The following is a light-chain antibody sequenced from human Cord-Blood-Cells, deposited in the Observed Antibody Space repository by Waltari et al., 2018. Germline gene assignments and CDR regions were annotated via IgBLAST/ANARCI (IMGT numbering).Light chain of an antibody. Sequence: EIVMTQSPATLSVSPGERATLSCRASQSVSSNLAWYQQKPGQAPRLLIYGASTRATGIPARFSGSGSETEFTLTISSLQSVDFAVYYCQQDNNWPLTFGGGTKVEIK. J-gene: IGKJ4*01. CDR1: QSVSSN. CDR2: GAS. V-gene: IGKV3-15*01. CDR3: QQDNNWPLT.